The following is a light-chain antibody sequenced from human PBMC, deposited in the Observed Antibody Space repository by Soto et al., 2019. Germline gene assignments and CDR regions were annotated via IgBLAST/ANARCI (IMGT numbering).Light chain of an antibody. CDR1: QGINDY. Sequence: DIQLTQSPSFLSASVGDRVTITCRASQGINDYLAWYQQKPGKAPKLLIYAASTLQSEVPSRFSGSASGTEFTLTISSLQPEDFATYYCQQFNTYPLTFGGGTKEEVK. CDR2: AAS. J-gene: IGKJ4*01. CDR3: QQFNTYPLT. V-gene: IGKV1-9*01.